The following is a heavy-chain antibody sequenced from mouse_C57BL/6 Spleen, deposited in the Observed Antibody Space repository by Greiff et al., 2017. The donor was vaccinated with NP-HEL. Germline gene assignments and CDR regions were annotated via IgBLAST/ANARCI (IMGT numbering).Heavy chain of an antibody. CDR2: IYPGDGDT. CDR3: ARSGHYSNYDY. J-gene: IGHJ2*01. Sequence: QVQLKQSGPELVKPGASVKISCKASGYAFSSSWMNWVKQRPGKGLEWIGRIYPGDGDTNYNGKFKGKATLTADKSSSTAYMQLSSLTSEDSAVYFCARSGHYSNYDYWGQGTTLTVSS. D-gene: IGHD2-5*01. V-gene: IGHV1-82*01. CDR1: GYAFSSSW.